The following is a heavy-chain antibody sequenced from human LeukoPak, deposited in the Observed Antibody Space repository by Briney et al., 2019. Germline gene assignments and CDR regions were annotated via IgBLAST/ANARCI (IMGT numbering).Heavy chain of an antibody. D-gene: IGHD5-18*01. V-gene: IGHV3-21*01. CDR3: ARDRSRGLLDAFDI. J-gene: IGHJ3*02. Sequence: NTGGSLRLSCAASGFTFSSYSMNWVRQAPGKGLEWVSSISSSSSFIYYADSVKGRFTISRDNAKNSLYLQMNSLRAEDTAVYYCARDRSRGLLDAFDIWGQGTMVTVSS. CDR1: GFTFSSYS. CDR2: ISSSSSFI.